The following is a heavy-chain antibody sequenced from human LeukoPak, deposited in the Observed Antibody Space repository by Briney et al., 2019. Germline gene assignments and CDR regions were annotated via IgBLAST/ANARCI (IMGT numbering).Heavy chain of an antibody. CDR3: ARDLYSSSYVFDY. D-gene: IGHD6-6*01. CDR1: GYTFTSYD. V-gene: IGHV1-8*03. J-gene: IGHJ4*02. CDR2: MNPNSGNT. Sequence: ASVKVSCKASGYTFTSYDINWVRQATGQGLEWMGWMNPNSGNTGYAQKFQGRVTITRNTSISTAYMELSSLRSEDTAVYYCARDLYSSSYVFDYWGQGTLVTVSS.